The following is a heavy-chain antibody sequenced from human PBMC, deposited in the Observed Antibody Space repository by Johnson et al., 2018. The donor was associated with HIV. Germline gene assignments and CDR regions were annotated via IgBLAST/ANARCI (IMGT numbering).Heavy chain of an antibody. J-gene: IGHJ3*02. D-gene: IGHD4-23*01. Sequence: VQLVESGGGLVQPGGSLRLSCAASGFTFSSYAMSWVRQAPGKGLEWVSAISGSGGSTYYADSVKGRFTISRDNSKNTLYLQMNRLRAEDTAVYSCATPPCAYYGGNSVTHDAFDIWGQGTKVTVSS. CDR1: GFTFSSYA. CDR2: ISGSGGST. CDR3: ATPPCAYYGGNSVTHDAFDI. V-gene: IGHV3-23*04.